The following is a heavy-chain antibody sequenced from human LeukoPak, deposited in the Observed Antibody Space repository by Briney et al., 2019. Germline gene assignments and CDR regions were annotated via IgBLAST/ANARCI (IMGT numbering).Heavy chain of an antibody. Sequence: GASLKVSCKASGDTFTGYYMHWVRQAPGQGLEWMGWINPNSGGTNYAQRFQGRVTMTRDTSISTAYMELSMLRSDDTAVYYCATSRGPMVVVALGYWGQGTLVTVSS. D-gene: IGHD2-15*01. J-gene: IGHJ4*02. CDR2: INPNSGGT. CDR3: ATSRGPMVVVALGY. CDR1: GDTFTGYY. V-gene: IGHV1-2*02.